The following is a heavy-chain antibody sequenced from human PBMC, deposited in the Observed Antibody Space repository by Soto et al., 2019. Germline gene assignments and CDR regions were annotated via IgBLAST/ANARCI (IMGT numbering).Heavy chain of an antibody. V-gene: IGHV1-8*01. CDR2: VNPNNGDT. CDR1: GYTFSNYD. Sequence: QVQLVQSGAELKKPGASVKVSCKASGYTFSNYDMNWVRQATGQGPEWIGWVNPNNGDTGYAQKFQGRVTLTTDISTTTACMELTSLRSEDTASYYCAKVSRKGSAIDFDYWGQGTLITVSS. J-gene: IGHJ4*02. CDR3: AKVSRKGSAIDFDY. D-gene: IGHD3-10*01.